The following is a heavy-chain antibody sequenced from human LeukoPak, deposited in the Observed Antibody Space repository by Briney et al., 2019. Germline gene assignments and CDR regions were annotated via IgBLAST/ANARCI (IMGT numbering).Heavy chain of an antibody. J-gene: IGHJ4*02. CDR3: ARGFQWLRFDPMFDY. CDR2: IRYDGSNK. V-gene: IGHV3-30*02. CDR1: GFTFSSYG. D-gene: IGHD5-12*01. Sequence: GGSLRLSCAASGFTFSSYGMHWVRQAPGKGLEWVAFIRYDGSNKYYADTVKGRFTISRDNSKNTLYLQMNSLRAEDAAVYYCARGFQWLRFDPMFDYWGQGTLVTVSS.